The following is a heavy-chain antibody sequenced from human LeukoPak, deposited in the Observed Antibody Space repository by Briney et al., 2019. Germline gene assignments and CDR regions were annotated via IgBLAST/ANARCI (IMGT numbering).Heavy chain of an antibody. D-gene: IGHD1-26*01. Sequence: ASVKVSCKASGGTFSTYSISWVRQAPGQGLEWMAWINPNSGATNYAQTFEGRVTMTRDTSISTAYMEPSRLRSDDTAVYYCARELFRGTPTQDYWGQGTLVTVSS. CDR3: ARELFRGTPTQDY. CDR1: GGTFSTYS. CDR2: INPNSGAT. J-gene: IGHJ4*02. V-gene: IGHV1-2*02.